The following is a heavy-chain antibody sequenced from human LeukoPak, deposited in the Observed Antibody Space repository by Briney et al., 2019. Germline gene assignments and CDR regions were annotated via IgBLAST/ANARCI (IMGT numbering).Heavy chain of an antibody. CDR1: GGSISSYY. CDR3: ARAGGGGFYGDYGYFDY. J-gene: IGHJ4*02. Sequence: SETLSLTCTVSGGSISSYYWSWIRQPPGKGLEWIGYIYYSGSTNYNPSLKSRVTISVDTSKNQFSLKLGSVTAADTAVYYCARAGGGGFYGDYGYFDYWGQGTLVTVSS. D-gene: IGHD4-17*01. CDR2: IYYSGST. V-gene: IGHV4-59*01.